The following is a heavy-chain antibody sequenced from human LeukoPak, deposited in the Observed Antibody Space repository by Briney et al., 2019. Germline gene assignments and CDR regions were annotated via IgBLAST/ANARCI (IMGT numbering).Heavy chain of an antibody. CDR1: GFTLSRYW. V-gene: IGHV3-7*01. D-gene: IGHD2-2*02. Sequence: PAGSLRLSCAASGFTLSRYWLSWVRQAPGKGLERVANIKQDGSEKYYVDSVKGRFTISRDNAKNSLYLQMDSLRAEDTAVYYCARDIVVVPAAIRGPHWFDPWGQGTLVTVSS. J-gene: IGHJ5*02. CDR3: ARDIVVVPAAIRGPHWFDP. CDR2: IKQDGSEK.